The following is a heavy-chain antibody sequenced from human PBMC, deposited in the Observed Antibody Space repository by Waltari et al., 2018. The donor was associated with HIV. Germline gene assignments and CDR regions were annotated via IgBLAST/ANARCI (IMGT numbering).Heavy chain of an antibody. CDR2: IDPTTGTT. D-gene: IGHD2-21*01. Sequence: QVRLVQYGAEVKKPGASVRVSCKASGYTFTSYYIHWVRQAPGQGLEWMGRIDPTTGTTSYSQRFQDRVTMTRDTSITTSYMELSRLRNDDMATYYCGRTSIVPSDGSVDVWGQGTTVIVSS. V-gene: IGHV1-2*06. J-gene: IGHJ6*02. CDR3: GRTSIVPSDGSVDV. CDR1: GYTFTSYY.